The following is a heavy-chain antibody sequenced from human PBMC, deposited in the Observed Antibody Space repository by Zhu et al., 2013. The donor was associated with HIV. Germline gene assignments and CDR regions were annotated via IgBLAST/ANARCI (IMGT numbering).Heavy chain of an antibody. V-gene: IGHV1-2*02. CDR1: GFIFTSVG. CDR3: ARMLYATN. Sequence: QLVQSGLELKKPGASVKISCKATGFIFTSVGYSWVRQAPGRGFEWMGWINPNSGTTNYAQKFQGSVTMTRDTSINTAYLELSRLSSDDTAVYYCARMLYATNWGHGTLVTVSS. CDR2: INPNSGTT. D-gene: IGHD2-8*01. J-gene: IGHJ4*01.